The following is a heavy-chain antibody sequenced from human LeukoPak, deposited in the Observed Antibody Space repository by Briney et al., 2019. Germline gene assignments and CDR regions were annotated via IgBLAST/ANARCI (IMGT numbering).Heavy chain of an antibody. V-gene: IGHV3-74*01. CDR3: ARETLINVDAFDI. CDR1: GFTLSSYW. J-gene: IGHJ3*02. Sequence: GGSLRLSCAASGFTLSSYWMHWVRQAPGKGLVWVSRIDSDGSSTGYADSVKGRFTISRDNAKNTLYLQMNSLRAEDTAVYYCARETLINVDAFDIWGQGAMVTVSS. D-gene: IGHD3-16*01. CDR2: IDSDGSST.